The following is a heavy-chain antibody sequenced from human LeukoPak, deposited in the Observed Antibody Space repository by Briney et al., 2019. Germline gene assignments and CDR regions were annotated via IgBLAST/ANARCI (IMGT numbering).Heavy chain of an antibody. V-gene: IGHV3-66*01. CDR2: IYSGGDT. J-gene: IGHJ4*02. CDR1: GFTVSSNY. Sequence: PGGSLRLSCAASGFTVSSNYMSWVRQAPGRGLEWVSVIYSGGDTRYLDSVKGRFTISRDKSKNTLYLQMNSLRVEDTALYYCARESGWGVISPYFDQWGQGTLVTVSS. CDR3: ARESGWGVISPYFDQ. D-gene: IGHD3-16*02.